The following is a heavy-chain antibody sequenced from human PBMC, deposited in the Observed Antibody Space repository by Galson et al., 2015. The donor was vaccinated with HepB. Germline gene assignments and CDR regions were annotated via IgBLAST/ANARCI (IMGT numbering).Heavy chain of an antibody. J-gene: IGHJ4*02. CDR2: INHSGST. CDR1: SGSFSGYY. CDR3: ARGGDYYDSKRPIDY. D-gene: IGHD3-22*01. V-gene: IGHV4-34*01. Sequence: TLSLTCAVYSGSFSGYYWSWIRQPPGKGLEWIGEINHSGSTNYNPSLKSRVTISMDMSKHQFSLKLSSVIAADTAVYYCARGGDYYDSKRPIDYWGQGTLVTVSS.